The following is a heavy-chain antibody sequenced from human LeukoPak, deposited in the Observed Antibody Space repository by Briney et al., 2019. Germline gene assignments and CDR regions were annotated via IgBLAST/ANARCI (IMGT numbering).Heavy chain of an antibody. Sequence: GGSLRLSCAASGFSFSSYAMAWVRQAPGKGLQWVSTISGSGGSTHYADSVKGRFTISRDNSKNTLYLQMNSLRAEDTAVYYCAKDPYYYDSSGYGYGMDVWGQGTTVTVSS. J-gene: IGHJ6*02. CDR2: ISGSGGST. D-gene: IGHD3-22*01. V-gene: IGHV3-23*01. CDR1: GFSFSSYA. CDR3: AKDPYYYDSSGYGYGMDV.